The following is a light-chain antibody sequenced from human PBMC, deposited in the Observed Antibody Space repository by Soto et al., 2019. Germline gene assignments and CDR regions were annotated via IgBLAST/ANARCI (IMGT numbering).Light chain of an antibody. CDR3: QRYGSSPT. CDR2: DVS. CDR1: QSVSSNY. Sequence: EIGLTQSPGTLSLSPGERATLSCRSSQSVSSNYLAWYQQKPDQAPRLVIYDVSGRATGIPDRFSGSGSGTAFPLAISRLEPEDSAVYYCQRYGSSPTFGQGTKVEI. J-gene: IGKJ1*01. V-gene: IGKV3-20*01.